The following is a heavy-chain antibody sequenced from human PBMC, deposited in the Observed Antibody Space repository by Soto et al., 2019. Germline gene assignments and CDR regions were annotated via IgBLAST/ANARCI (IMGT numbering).Heavy chain of an antibody. D-gene: IGHD3-10*01. CDR2: IYHSGSI. Sequence: PSETLSLTCTVSGGSISSGYYYWSWIRQPPGKGLEWIGYIYHSGSINHNPSLKSRVTMSLDKSKNQFSLKMTSVTAADTAVYYCASKFGELLADAFDIWGQGTVVTVSS. V-gene: IGHV4-30-4*01. J-gene: IGHJ3*02. CDR1: GGSISSGYYY. CDR3: ASKFGELLADAFDI.